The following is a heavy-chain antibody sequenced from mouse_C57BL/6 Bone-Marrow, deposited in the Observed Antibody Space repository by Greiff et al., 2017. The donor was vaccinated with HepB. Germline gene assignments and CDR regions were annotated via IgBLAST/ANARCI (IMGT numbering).Heavy chain of an antibody. CDR2: ISYSGST. CDR1: GYSITSGYD. D-gene: IGHD2-3*01. V-gene: IGHV3-1*01. Sequence: DVKLQESGPGMVKPSQSLSLTCTVTGYSITSGYDWHWIRHFPGNKLEWMGYISYSGSTNYNPSLKSRISITHDTSKNHFFLKLNSVTTEDTATYYCARSPDGYYMDYWGQGTSVTVSS. J-gene: IGHJ4*01. CDR3: ARSPDGYYMDY.